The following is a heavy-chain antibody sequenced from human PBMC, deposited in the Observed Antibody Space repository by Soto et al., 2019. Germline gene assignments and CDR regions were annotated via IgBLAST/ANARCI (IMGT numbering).Heavy chain of an antibody. CDR2: ISYDGSNK. Sequence: GGSLGLSCAASGFTFSSYAMHWVRQAPGKGLEWVAVISYDGSNKYYADSVKGRFTISRDNSKNTLYLQMNSLRAEDTAVYYCARVAWELLYYFDYWGQGTLVTVSS. V-gene: IGHV3-30-3*01. D-gene: IGHD1-26*01. CDR1: GFTFSSYA. CDR3: ARVAWELLYYFDY. J-gene: IGHJ4*02.